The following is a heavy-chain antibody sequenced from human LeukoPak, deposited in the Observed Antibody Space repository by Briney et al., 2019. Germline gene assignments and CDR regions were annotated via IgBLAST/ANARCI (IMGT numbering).Heavy chain of an antibody. V-gene: IGHV1-18*01. Sequence: ASVKVSCKASGYTFTSYGISWVRQAPGQGLEWMGWISAYNGNTNYAQKLQGRVTMTTDTSTSTAYMELRSLRSDDTAVYYCARDPRYYDGQYYFDYWAREPWSPSPQ. CDR3: ARDPRYYDGQYYFDY. CDR2: ISAYNGNT. D-gene: IGHD3-22*01. J-gene: IGHJ4*02. CDR1: GYTFTSYG.